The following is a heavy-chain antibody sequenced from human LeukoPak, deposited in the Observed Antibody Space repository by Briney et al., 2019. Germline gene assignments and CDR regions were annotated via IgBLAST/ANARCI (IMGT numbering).Heavy chain of an antibody. D-gene: IGHD2-21*02. CDR2: ISSSSTYI. CDR3: AREPHDFHEEDGFDI. V-gene: IGHV3-21*01. CDR1: GFSFSNYS. J-gene: IGHJ3*02. Sequence: PGGSLRLSCGASGFSFSNYSMYWVRQAPGKGLEWVSSISSSSTYIYYTESVKGRFTISRDNAKNSLFLQMNSLRAEDSAVYYCAREPHDFHEEDGFDIWGQGTLVTVSS.